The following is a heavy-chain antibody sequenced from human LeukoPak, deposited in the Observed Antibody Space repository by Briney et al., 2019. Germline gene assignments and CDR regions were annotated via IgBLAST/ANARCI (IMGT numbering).Heavy chain of an antibody. CDR2: ISAYNGNT. V-gene: IGHV1-18*01. J-gene: IGHJ5*02. Sequence: GASVKVSCKASGYTFTSHGISWVRQAPGQGLEWMGRISAYNGNTNYAQKLQGRVTRTTDTSTSTAYMELRSLRSDDTAVYYCARSDALGLIVVVPAARNWFDPWGQGTLVTVSS. D-gene: IGHD2-2*01. CDR1: GYTFTSHG. CDR3: ARSDALGLIVVVPAARNWFDP.